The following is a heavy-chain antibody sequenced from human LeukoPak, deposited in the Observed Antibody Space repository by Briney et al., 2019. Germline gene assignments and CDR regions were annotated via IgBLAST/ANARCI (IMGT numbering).Heavy chain of an antibody. J-gene: IGHJ5*02. CDR3: ARGDLGYCSGGSCPRFDP. CDR2: IIPILGIA. D-gene: IGHD2-15*01. Sequence: SVKVSCNASGGTFSSYAISWVRQAPGQGLEWMGRIIPILGIANYAQKFQGRVTITADKSTGTAYMELSSLRSEDTAVYYCARGDLGYCSGGSCPRFDPWGQGTLVTVSS. V-gene: IGHV1-69*04. CDR1: GGTFSSYA.